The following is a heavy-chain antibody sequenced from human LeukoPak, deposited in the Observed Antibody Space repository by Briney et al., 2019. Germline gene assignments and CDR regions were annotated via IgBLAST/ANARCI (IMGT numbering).Heavy chain of an antibody. D-gene: IGHD3-10*01. V-gene: IGHV3-23*01. Sequence: GGSLRLSCAASGFTFNRYAMTWVRQAPGKGLEWISLISSGADSYYTDSVKGRFTISRDNSKNTLYLQMNSLRAEDTAVYYCAKVILLWFGELWGHDAFDIWGQGTMVTVSS. CDR3: AKVILLWFGELWGHDAFDI. J-gene: IGHJ3*02. CDR1: GFTFNRYA. CDR2: ISSGADS.